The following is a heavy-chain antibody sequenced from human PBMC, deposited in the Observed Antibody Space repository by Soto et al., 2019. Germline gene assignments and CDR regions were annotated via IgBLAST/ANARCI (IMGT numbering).Heavy chain of an antibody. V-gene: IGHV1-8*02. CDR3: ARMASAGTLNWFDP. D-gene: IGHD6-13*01. CDR2: MNPGSGKT. Sequence: QVQLVQSGAEVKEPGASVRVSCKASGYTFINFDISWVRQAAGQGLEWLGWMNPGSGKTGYASKLQGRVAMTRYASTGTSNLEPSSLTSDDTAVYYGARMASAGTLNWFDPWGKGPLVTVSS. J-gene: IGHJ5*02. CDR1: GYTFINFD.